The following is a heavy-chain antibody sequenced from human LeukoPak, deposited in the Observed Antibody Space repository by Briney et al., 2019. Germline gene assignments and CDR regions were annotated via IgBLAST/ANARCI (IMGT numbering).Heavy chain of an antibody. J-gene: IGHJ5*02. D-gene: IGHD1-26*01. CDR3: ARDNSVGDNAWWFDP. Sequence: ASVKVSCKASGYTFTSYYMHWVRQAPGQGLEWMGLINPTGGSTGYAQKFQGRVTMTRDMSTSTDYMELSSLRSEDMAIYYCARDNSVGDNAWWFDPWGQGTLVTVSS. V-gene: IGHV1-46*01. CDR1: GYTFTSYY. CDR2: INPTGGST.